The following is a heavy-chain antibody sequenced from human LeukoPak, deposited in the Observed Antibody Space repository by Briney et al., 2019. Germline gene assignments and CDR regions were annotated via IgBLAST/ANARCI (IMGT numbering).Heavy chain of an antibody. D-gene: IGHD5-18*01. CDR1: GFTFSSHE. J-gene: IGHJ4*02. V-gene: IGHV3-48*03. Sequence: PGGSLRLSCAASGFTFSSHEMNWVRQAPGQGLEWVSYIYNSGSTISYADSVKGRFTISRDNAKNSLYLEMNSLRGEDTAVYYCARGGIHFDYWGQGTLVTVSS. CDR3: ARGGIHFDY. CDR2: IYNSGSTI.